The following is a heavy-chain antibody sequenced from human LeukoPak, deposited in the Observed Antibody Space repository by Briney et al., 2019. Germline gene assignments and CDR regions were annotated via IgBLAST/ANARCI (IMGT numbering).Heavy chain of an antibody. CDR3: AKKDNGTYCNFDY. CDR1: GFTFSSYG. D-gene: IGHD1-1*01. V-gene: IGHV3-30*18. J-gene: IGHJ4*02. Sequence: GGSLRLSCAASGFTFSSYGMYWVRQAPGKGLEWVAVIFTDGSTKYYADSVKGRFTISRDNSKNTLYLQMNSLRAEDTAVYYCAKKDNGTYCNFDYWGQGTLVTVSS. CDR2: IFTDGSTK.